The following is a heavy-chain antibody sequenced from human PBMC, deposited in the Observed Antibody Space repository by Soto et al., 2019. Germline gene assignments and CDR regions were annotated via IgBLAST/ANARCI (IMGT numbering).Heavy chain of an antibody. CDR2: IHYSGST. D-gene: IGHD3-22*01. Sequence: PSETLSLTCTVSGGSITSSSYYWGWIRLPPGKGLEWIGYIHYSGSTHYNQSLKSRVTISVDTSKNQFSLKLSSVTAADTAVYYCERLGYDSSGYSEDSDYWGQGTLVTVSS. J-gene: IGHJ4*02. CDR1: GGSITSSSYY. CDR3: ERLGYDSSGYSEDSDY. V-gene: IGHV4-39*01.